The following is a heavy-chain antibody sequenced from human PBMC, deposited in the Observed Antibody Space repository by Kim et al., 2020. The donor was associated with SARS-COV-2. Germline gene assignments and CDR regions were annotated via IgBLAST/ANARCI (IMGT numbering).Heavy chain of an antibody. Sequence: SQTLSLTCSVSGGSISVGGSYWTWMRQHPGKGLEWIGFIYYSGSTFYNPSLRSRVTISLDTFKNQFSLKLTSVTAADTAVYYCARGALNYNDTSGYDSWGQGTLVTVCS. CDR2: IYYSGST. CDR1: GGSISVGGSY. V-gene: IGHV4-31*02. J-gene: IGHJ4*02. CDR3: ARGALNYNDTSGYDS. D-gene: IGHD3-22*01.